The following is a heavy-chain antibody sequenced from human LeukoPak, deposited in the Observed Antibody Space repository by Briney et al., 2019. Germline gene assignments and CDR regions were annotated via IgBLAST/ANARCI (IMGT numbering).Heavy chain of an antibody. D-gene: IGHD3-22*01. V-gene: IGHV3-11*04. J-gene: IGHJ6*03. Sequence: PGGSLRLSCAASGFTFSDYYMSWIRQAPGKGLEWVSYISSSGSTIYYADSVKGRFTISRDNAKNSLYLQMNSLGAEDTAVYYCARAGGKTYYYDSSGYYPSPYYYYMDVWGKGTTVTVSS. CDR1: GFTFSDYY. CDR2: ISSSGSTI. CDR3: ARAGGKTYYYDSSGYYPSPYYYYMDV.